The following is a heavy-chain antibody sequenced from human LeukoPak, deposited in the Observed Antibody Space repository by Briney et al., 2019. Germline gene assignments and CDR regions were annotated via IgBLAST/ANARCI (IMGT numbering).Heavy chain of an antibody. V-gene: IGHV3-23*01. D-gene: IGHD3-10*01. CDR1: GFTFSSYA. Sequence: GGSLRLSCAASGFTFSSYAMSWVRQAPGKGLEWVSAISGSGGSTYYADSVKGRFTISRDNSKNTLYLQMNSLRAEDTAVYYCAKDKAWVRGVTIDYWGQGTLVTVSS. CDR2: ISGSGGST. J-gene: IGHJ4*02. CDR3: AKDKAWVRGVTIDY.